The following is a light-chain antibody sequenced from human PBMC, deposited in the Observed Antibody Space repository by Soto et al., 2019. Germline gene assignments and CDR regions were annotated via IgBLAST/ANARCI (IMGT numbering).Light chain of an antibody. V-gene: IGKV1-39*01. CDR2: ATS. CDR1: QDINKY. J-gene: IGKJ2*01. CDR3: QQSYSSPYT. Sequence: DIQMTQSPSSLSAAVGDSVTITCRASQDINKYLNWYHQTPGKAPKLLVFATSTLHNGVPSRFSGSRSGTDFSLTITSLQPEDFATYYCQQSYSSPYTFGQWTKLEIK.